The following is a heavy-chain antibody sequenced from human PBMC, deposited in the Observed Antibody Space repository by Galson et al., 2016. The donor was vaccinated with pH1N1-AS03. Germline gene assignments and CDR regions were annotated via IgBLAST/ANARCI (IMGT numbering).Heavy chain of an antibody. V-gene: IGHV3-9*01. J-gene: IGHJ4*02. CDR2: LSWNSDKI. Sequence: SLRLSCAASGFSFDDYAMHWVRQAPGKGLEWVSSLSWNSDKITYADSIKGRFTISRDNAKNYLYLEMNSLRAEDTALYYCAKDIGVLMVYTEGPFDYWGPGTLVTVSS. CDR3: AKDIGVLMVYTEGPFDY. D-gene: IGHD2-8*01. CDR1: GFSFDDYA.